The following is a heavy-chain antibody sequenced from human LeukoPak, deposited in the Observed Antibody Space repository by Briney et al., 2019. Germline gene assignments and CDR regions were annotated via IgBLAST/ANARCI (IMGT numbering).Heavy chain of an antibody. V-gene: IGHV4-38-2*02. CDR3: ARSKGSTAYMDV. Sequence: PSETLSLTCTVSGYSISSGYYWGWIRQPPGKGLEWIGSIYHSGSTYYNPSLKSRVTISVDTSKNQFSLKLGSVTAADTAVYYCARSKGSTAYMDVWGKGTTVTVSS. CDR2: IYHSGST. D-gene: IGHD2-2*01. CDR1: GYSISSGYY. J-gene: IGHJ6*03.